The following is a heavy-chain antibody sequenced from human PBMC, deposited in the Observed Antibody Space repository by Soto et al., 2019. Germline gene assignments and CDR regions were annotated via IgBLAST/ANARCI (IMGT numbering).Heavy chain of an antibody. D-gene: IGHD1-1*01. CDR2: ISYDGSNK. V-gene: IGHV3-30-3*01. J-gene: IGHJ4*02. CDR1: VFTFSSYA. Sequence: GGSLRLSCAASVFTFSSYAMHWVRQAPGKGLEWVAVISYDGSNKYYADSVKGRFTISRDNSKNTLYLQMNSLRAEDTAVYYCARELSKYNWNGYYFDYWGQGTLVTVSS. CDR3: ARELSKYNWNGYYFDY.